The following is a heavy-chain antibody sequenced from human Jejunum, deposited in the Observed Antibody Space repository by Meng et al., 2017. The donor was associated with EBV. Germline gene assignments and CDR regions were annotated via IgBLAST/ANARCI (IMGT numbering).Heavy chain of an antibody. J-gene: IGHJ4*01. CDR1: GFTFSDYT. CDR2: ISSRSSYI. Sequence: EVQLVESGGGLVKLGGSLRLSCAASGFTFSDYTMNWVRQAPGKGLEWVSSISSRSSYIYYADSVKGRFTISRDNGENALYLQMNSLRDEDTAVYYCAKDEAVGLWGHGTLVTVAS. CDR3: AKDEAVGL. V-gene: IGHV3-21*01.